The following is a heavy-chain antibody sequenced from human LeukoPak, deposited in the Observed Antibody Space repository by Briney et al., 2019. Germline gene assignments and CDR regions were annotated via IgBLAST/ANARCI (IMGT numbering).Heavy chain of an antibody. J-gene: IGHJ4*02. CDR2: IYYSGST. CDR1: GGSISSYY. D-gene: IGHD4/OR15-4a*01. Sequence: SETLSLTCSASGGSISSYYWSWIRQPPGKGLEWIGYIYYSGSTNYNPSLKSRVTISVDTSKNQFSLKLSSVTAADTAVYYCARERYDYGVPDYWGQGTLVTVSS. CDR3: ARERYDYGVPDY. V-gene: IGHV4-59*01.